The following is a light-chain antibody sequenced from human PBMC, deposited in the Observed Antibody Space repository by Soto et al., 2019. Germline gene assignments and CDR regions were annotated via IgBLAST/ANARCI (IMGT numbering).Light chain of an antibody. CDR2: GAS. CDR1: QSVSSN. V-gene: IGKV3-15*01. J-gene: IGKJ1*01. CDR3: QQYNKWPQT. Sequence: EIVMTQSPGTLSVSPGERATLSCRASQSVSSNLAWYQHKPGQAPRLLINGASTRATGVPARFSGSGSGTEFTLTISSLQSEDFAVYYCQQYNKWPQTFGQGTKVEIK.